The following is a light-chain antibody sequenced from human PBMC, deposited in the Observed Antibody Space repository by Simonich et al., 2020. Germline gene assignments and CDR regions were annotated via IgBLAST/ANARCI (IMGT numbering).Light chain of an antibody. V-gene: IGKV3-15*01. Sequence: EIVMTQSPATLSVSPGERATLSCRASQRVSSNLAGSQQKPGQAPRLLIYGASTRATGIPARFSGSGSGTEFTLTISSLQSEDFAVYYCQQYNNWPPLTFGGGTKVEIK. J-gene: IGKJ4*01. CDR1: QRVSSN. CDR2: GAS. CDR3: QQYNNWPPLT.